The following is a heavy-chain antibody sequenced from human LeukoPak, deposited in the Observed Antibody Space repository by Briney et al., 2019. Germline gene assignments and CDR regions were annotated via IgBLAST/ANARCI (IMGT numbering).Heavy chain of an antibody. CDR3: AKASVAIPQYCNS. D-gene: IGHD2-2*02. CDR1: GFTFYTYA. V-gene: IGHV3-23*01. J-gene: IGHJ5*02. CDR2: ISGSGDNT. Sequence: GGSLRLSCAASGFTFYTYAMTWVRQAPGKGLEWVSSISGSGDNTYYADSVKGRFTVSRDNSKNTLFLQLNSLTAADTAMYFCAKASVAIPQYCNSWGQGTLVTVSS.